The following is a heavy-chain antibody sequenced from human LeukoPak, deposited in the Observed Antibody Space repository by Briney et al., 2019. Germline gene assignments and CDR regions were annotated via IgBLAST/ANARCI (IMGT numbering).Heavy chain of an antibody. CDR3: ARVAGWHWFDP. CDR1: GFTFSDYY. Sequence: GGSLRLSCAASGFTFSDYYMSWIRQAPGRGLEWVSSIRPSGDNTYYGDSVKGRFTISRDNSKNTVYLQMNNMRVDDTAVYYCARVAGWHWFDPWGQGTLVTVSS. J-gene: IGHJ5*02. V-gene: IGHV3-23*01. CDR2: IRPSGDNT. D-gene: IGHD6-19*01.